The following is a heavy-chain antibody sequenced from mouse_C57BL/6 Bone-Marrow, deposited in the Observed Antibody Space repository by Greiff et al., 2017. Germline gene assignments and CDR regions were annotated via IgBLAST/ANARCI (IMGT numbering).Heavy chain of an antibody. D-gene: IGHD1-1*01. Sequence: VQLQESGAELVRPGASVKLSCTASGFNIKDDYMHWVKQRPEQGLEWIGWIDPENGDTEYASKFQGKATITADTTSNTAYLQRSSLTSEDTAVYYCTTGGSIFDYWGQGTTLTVSS. CDR2: IDPENGDT. CDR1: GFNIKDDY. CDR3: TTGGSIFDY. J-gene: IGHJ2*01. V-gene: IGHV14-4*01.